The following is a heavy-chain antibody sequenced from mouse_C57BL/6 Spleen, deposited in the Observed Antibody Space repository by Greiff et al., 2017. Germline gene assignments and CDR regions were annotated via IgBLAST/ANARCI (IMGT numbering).Heavy chain of an antibody. CDR2: IYPGDGDT. Sequence: QVQLQQSGPELVKPGASVKISCKASGYAFSSSWMNWVKQRPGKGLEWIGRIYPGDGDTNYNGKFKGKATLTADKSSSTAYMQLSSLTSEVSAVYFCARRGAEGYIDVWGTGTTVTVAS. CDR3: ARRGAEGYIDV. D-gene: IGHD3-3*01. V-gene: IGHV1-82*01. CDR1: GYAFSSSW. J-gene: IGHJ1*03.